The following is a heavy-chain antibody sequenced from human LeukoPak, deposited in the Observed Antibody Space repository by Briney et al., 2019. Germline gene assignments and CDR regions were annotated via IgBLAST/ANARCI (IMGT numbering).Heavy chain of an antibody. V-gene: IGHV3-73*01. D-gene: IGHD3-10*01. CDR3: TGNYYGSGSYADFDY. CDR1: GFTFSSYG. J-gene: IGHJ4*02. Sequence: GGSLRLSCAASGFTFSSYGMSWVRQASGKGLEWVGRIRSTANGYATAYAASVKGRFTISRDDSKNTAYLQMDSLKTEDTAVYYCTGNYYGSGSYADFDYWGQGTLVTVSS. CDR2: IRSTANGYAT.